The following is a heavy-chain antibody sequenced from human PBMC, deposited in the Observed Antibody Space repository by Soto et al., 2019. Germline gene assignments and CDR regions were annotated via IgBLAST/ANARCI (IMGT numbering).Heavy chain of an antibody. CDR2: INHSGST. CDR1: GGSFSDFY. J-gene: IGHJ5*02. CDR3: ARRNGLASDFDP. D-gene: IGHD6-13*01. Sequence: SETLSLTCAVYGGSFSDFYWTWFRQPPGKGLEWIGEINHSGSTNYNPSLKSRVAISVDTSKNQFSLKLNSVTAADTAVYDCARRNGLASDFDPWGQGTLVTVSS. V-gene: IGHV4-34*01.